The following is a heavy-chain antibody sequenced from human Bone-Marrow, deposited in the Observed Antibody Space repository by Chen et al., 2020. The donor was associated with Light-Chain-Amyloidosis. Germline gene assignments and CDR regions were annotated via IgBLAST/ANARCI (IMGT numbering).Heavy chain of an antibody. CDR3: ARRRDGYNFDY. D-gene: IGHD5-12*01. J-gene: IGHJ4*02. Sequence: EVQLEQSGPEVKKPGESLKISCKGSGYTFPNYWIGWVRQMPGKGLEWMGVIYPDDSDASYGPPFEGQVTISADKSITTAYLQWRSLKAPDTAMYYCARRRDGYNFDYWGQGTLVTVSS. CDR1: GYTFPNYW. CDR2: IYPDDSDA. V-gene: IGHV5-51*01.